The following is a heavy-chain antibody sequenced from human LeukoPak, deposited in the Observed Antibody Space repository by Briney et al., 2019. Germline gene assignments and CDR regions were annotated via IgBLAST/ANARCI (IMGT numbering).Heavy chain of an antibody. CDR3: AKAEPEN. CDR2: IWYDGSNK. CDR1: GFTFSSYG. J-gene: IGHJ4*02. Sequence: PGGSLRLSCAASGFTFSSYGMHSVRQAPGKGLEWVAVIWYDGSNKYYADSVKGRFTISRDNSKNTLYLQMNSLRAEDTAVYYCAKAEPENWGQGTLVTVSS. V-gene: IGHV3-33*06.